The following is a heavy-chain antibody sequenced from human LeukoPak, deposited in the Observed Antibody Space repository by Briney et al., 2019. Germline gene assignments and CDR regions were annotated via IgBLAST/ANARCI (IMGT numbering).Heavy chain of an antibody. D-gene: IGHD3-10*01. CDR1: GGSISSSSYY. CDR2: IYYSGST. CDR3: ARQGYYGSGSYYSDY. Sequence: SETLSLTCTVSGGSISSSSYYWGWIRQPPGKGLEWIGSIYYSGSTYYNSSLKSRVTISVDTSKNQFSLKLSSVTAADTAVYYCARQGYYGSGSYYSDYWGQGTLVTVSS. V-gene: IGHV4-39*01. J-gene: IGHJ4*02.